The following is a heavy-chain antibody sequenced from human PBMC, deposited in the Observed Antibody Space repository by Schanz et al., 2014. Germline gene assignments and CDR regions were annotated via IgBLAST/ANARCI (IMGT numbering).Heavy chain of an antibody. CDR2: INPSGGST. Sequence: QVQLVQSGAEVKKPGSSVTVSCKASGGTFSSYAFSWVRQAPGQGLEWMGIINPSGGSTSYAQKFQGRVTMTRDTSTSTVYMYLSSLRSEDTAVYYCARRYSSGWYEFDYWGQGTLVTVSS. CDR1: GGTFSSYA. CDR3: ARRYSSGWYEFDY. D-gene: IGHD6-19*01. V-gene: IGHV1-46*03. J-gene: IGHJ4*02.